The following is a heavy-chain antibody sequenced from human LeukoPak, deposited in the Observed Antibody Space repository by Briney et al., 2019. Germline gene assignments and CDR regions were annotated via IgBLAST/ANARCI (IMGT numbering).Heavy chain of an antibody. CDR1: GFSLSTTGVG. Sequence: SGPTLVKPTQTLTLTCTFSGFSLSTTGVGVGRIRQPPGKALEWLALIYWDDDKRYSPSLKSRLTITKDTSKNQVVLTMTNMDPVDTATYYCAHTPPGRTQIWLRYFQHWGQGTLVTVSS. V-gene: IGHV2-5*02. CDR3: AHTPPGRTQIWLRYFQH. CDR2: IYWDDDK. J-gene: IGHJ1*01. D-gene: IGHD5-18*01.